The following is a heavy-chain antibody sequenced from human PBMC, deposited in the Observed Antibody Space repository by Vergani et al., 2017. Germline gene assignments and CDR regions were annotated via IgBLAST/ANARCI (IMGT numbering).Heavy chain of an antibody. V-gene: IGHV1-69-2*01. J-gene: IGHJ6*02. D-gene: IGHD2-2*01. CDR2: IDPDDGKT. Sequence: EVQLVQSGAEVQKPGATVKISCKVSGYTFSDTYMHWVQQAPGKGLEWVGLIDPDDGKTIYAEKFQGRVTITADTSRDTAYMELSSLRSEDTAVYYCARDPDIVVVPAAPYYYYYYGMDVWGQGTTVTVSS. CDR1: GYTFSDTY. CDR3: ARDPDIVVVPAAPYYYYYYGMDV.